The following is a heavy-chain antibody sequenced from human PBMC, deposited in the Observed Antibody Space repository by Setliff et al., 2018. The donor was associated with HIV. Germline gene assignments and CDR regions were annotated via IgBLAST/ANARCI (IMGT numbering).Heavy chain of an antibody. V-gene: IGHV1-24*01. CDR2: FDPEDGET. D-gene: IGHD6-13*01. CDR3: ATDPGYSSTWYSESFQH. J-gene: IGHJ1*01. Sequence: VKVSCKISGYTLTELSIHWVRQAPGRGLEWMANFDPEDGETFYAQKFQGRLTMTEDTSTDTAYMELSSLRSDDTAMYYCATDPGYSSTWYSESFQHWGQGTVVTVSS. CDR1: GYTLTELS.